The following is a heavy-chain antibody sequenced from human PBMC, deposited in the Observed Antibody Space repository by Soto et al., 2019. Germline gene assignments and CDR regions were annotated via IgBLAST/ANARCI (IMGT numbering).Heavy chain of an antibody. V-gene: IGHV1-2*02. CDR2: INPKTAAT. J-gene: IGHJ6*02. D-gene: IGHD1-26*01. CDR1: GYSFSDYF. CDR3: ARIKWGLNYYNGMDV. Sequence: QVQLVQSGAEVKKSGASVKVSCKPSGYSFSDYFIQWVRQAPGQGLEWVAWINPKTAATNYAKKFQGRVSVTWDTSSTTAYMELISLRPDDTAVYYCARIKWGLNYYNGMDVWGQGTTVIVSS.